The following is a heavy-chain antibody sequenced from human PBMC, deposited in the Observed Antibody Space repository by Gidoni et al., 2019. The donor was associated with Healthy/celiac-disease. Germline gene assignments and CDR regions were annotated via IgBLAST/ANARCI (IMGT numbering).Heavy chain of an antibody. CDR1: GGSISSSNW. V-gene: IGHV4-4*02. CDR2: IYHSGST. Sequence: QVQLQESGPGLVKPSGTLSLTSAVSGGSISSSNWWSWVRQPPGKGLEWIGEIYHSGSTNYNPSLKSRVTISVDKSKNQFSLKLSSVTAADTAVYYCARGPPYYYDSSGYPDAFDIWGQGTMVTVSS. D-gene: IGHD3-22*01. CDR3: ARGPPYYYDSSGYPDAFDI. J-gene: IGHJ3*02.